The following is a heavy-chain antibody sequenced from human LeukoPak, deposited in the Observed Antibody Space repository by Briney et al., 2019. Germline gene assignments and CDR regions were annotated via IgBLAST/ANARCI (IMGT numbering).Heavy chain of an antibody. Sequence: SETLSLTCTVSGGSISSGSYYWSWIRQPAGKGLEWIGRIYTSGSTNYNPSLKSRVTISVDTSKNQFSLKLSSVTAADTAVYYCARGGGGSSWYVFNWFDPWGQGTLVTVSS. CDR2: IYTSGST. V-gene: IGHV4-61*02. CDR1: GGSISSGSYY. J-gene: IGHJ5*02. D-gene: IGHD6-13*01. CDR3: ARGGGGSSWYVFNWFDP.